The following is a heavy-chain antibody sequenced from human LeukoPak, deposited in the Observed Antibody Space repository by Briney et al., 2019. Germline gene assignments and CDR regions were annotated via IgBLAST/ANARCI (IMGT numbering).Heavy chain of an antibody. CDR3: AISLRLGELSFSLFDY. CDR1: VHTFTIYG. V-gene: IGHV1-18*01. Sequence: ASVKVSSKASVHTFTIYGISWVRQAPGQGLEWMGWISAYKGNTNYAQKLHGRVTTTTDTSTSTAYMELRSLRSDDTAVYYCAISLRLGELSFSLFDYWGQGTLVTVSS. CDR2: ISAYKGNT. J-gene: IGHJ4*02. D-gene: IGHD3-16*02.